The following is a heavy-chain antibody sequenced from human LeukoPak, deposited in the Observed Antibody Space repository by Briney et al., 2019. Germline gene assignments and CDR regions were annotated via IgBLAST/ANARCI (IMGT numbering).Heavy chain of an antibody. V-gene: IGHV3-23*01. CDR3: ASEPSLGY. CDR1: GFTFSTYA. J-gene: IGHJ4*02. CDR2: FSGFSGSS. D-gene: IGHD7-27*01. Sequence: GGSLRLSCAASGFTFSTYAMSWVRHAPGKGLEWVSSFSGFSGSSYYADSMKGRFTISRDDSKNTLYLQMNSLEAEDTAVYYCASEPSLGYWGQGTLVTVSS.